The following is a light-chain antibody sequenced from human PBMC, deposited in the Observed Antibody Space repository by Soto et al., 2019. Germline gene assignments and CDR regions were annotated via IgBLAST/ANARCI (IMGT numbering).Light chain of an antibody. CDR2: AAS. J-gene: IGKJ5*01. CDR1: QSISNH. V-gene: IGKV1-39*01. Sequence: DIQMTQSPSSLSASVEDRVIITCRASQSISNHLNWYQQKPGRAPSLLIYAASSLQSGVPSRFSGSGSGTDFTLTISSLQPEDSATYYCQQLNSYPITFGQGTRLEIK. CDR3: QQLNSYPIT.